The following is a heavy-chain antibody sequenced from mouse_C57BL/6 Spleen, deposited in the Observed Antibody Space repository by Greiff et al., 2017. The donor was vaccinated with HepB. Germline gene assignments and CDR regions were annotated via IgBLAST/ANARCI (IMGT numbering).Heavy chain of an antibody. CDR3: ARGDCGSTYWYFDV. CDR2: IYPGDGDT. CDR1: GYAFSSSW. V-gene: IGHV1-82*01. D-gene: IGHD1-1*01. Sequence: VKLQESGPELVKPGASVKISCKASGYAFSSSWMNWVKQRPGKGLEWIGRIYPGDGDTNYNGKFTGKATLTADKSSSTAYMQLSSLTSEDSAVYFGARGDCGSTYWYFDVWGTGTTVTVSS. J-gene: IGHJ1*03.